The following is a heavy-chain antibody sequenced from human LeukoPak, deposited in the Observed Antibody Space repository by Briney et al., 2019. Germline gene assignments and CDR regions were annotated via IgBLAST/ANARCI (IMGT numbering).Heavy chain of an antibody. CDR3: ARVYSSSWSYYYGMDV. D-gene: IGHD6-13*01. Sequence: ASVKVSCKASGYTFTSYYMHWVRPAPGQGLEWMGIINPSGGSTSYAQKFQGRVTMTRDTSTSTVYMELSSLRSEDTAVYYCARVYSSSWSYYYGMDVWGQGTTVTVSS. CDR1: GYTFTSYY. CDR2: INPSGGST. J-gene: IGHJ6*02. V-gene: IGHV1-46*01.